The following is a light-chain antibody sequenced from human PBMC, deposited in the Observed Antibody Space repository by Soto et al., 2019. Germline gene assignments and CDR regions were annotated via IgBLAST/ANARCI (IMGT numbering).Light chain of an antibody. CDR3: QQYKTYPLT. CDR2: KAS. J-gene: IGKJ4*01. Sequence: DIQMTHSPYPLSASVGDRVTITCRASQSISTWFAWYQQKPGKAPKLLIYKASSLEGGVPSRFSGSGSGTDFNITISSLQPDDVATYYCQQYKTYPLTFGGGTTVDIK. CDR1: QSISTW. V-gene: IGKV1-5*03.